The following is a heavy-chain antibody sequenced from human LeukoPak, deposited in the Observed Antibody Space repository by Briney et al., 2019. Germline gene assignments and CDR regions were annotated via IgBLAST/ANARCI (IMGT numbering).Heavy chain of an antibody. CDR3: ARGPKTNSGNDFDY. CDR2: IYYSGST. CDR1: GGFISSYY. J-gene: IGHJ4*02. Sequence: SETLSLTCTVSGGFISSYYWSWLRQPPGKGLEWMGYIYYSGSTNYNPSLKSRVTISVDTSKNQFSLKLSSVTAADTAVYYCARGPKTNSGNDFDYWGQGTLVTVSS. V-gene: IGHV4-59*01. D-gene: IGHD5-12*01.